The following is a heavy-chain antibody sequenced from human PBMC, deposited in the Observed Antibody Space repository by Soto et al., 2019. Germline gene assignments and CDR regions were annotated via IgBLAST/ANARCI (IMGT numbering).Heavy chain of an antibody. CDR3: AGMPYTSGLRFSP. J-gene: IGHJ5*02. CDR2: IYQSGVT. D-gene: IGHD6-19*01. V-gene: IGHV4-30-2*01. CDR1: GDSYSISTYS. Sequence: SETLSLTCTLSGDSYSISTYSWSWIRQPPGKALQWIGFIYQSGVTSYNPSLASRVSISLDRSNNQCSLKLKSVTAANTAVYFCAGMPYTSGLRFSPWGPGTLVTVSS.